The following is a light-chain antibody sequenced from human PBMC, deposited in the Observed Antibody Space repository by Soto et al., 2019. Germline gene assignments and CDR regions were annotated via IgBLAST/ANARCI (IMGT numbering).Light chain of an antibody. V-gene: IGLV3-21*02. Sequence: YELTQPPSVSVAPGQTARISWGGNDIASKSVHWSQQKPGQAPVLVVYDDNDRPSGIPERFSGSNSGGTATLTISRVEAGDEADYYCQVWDSSSDHYVFGSGTKVTVL. J-gene: IGLJ1*01. CDR1: DIASKS. CDR2: DDN. CDR3: QVWDSSSDHYV.